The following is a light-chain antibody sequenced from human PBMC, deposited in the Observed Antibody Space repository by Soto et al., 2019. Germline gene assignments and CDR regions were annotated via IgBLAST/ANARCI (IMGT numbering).Light chain of an antibody. Sequence: DIPMTQSPSSLSASVGDRVTITCRASQSISSYLNWYQQKPGKAPKLLIYAASSLQSGVPSRFSGSGSGTDFTLTISSLQPEDFATYYCLQEYSYPHTFGQGTKVDIK. CDR2: AAS. V-gene: IGKV1-39*01. CDR1: QSISSY. J-gene: IGKJ1*01. CDR3: LQEYSYPHT.